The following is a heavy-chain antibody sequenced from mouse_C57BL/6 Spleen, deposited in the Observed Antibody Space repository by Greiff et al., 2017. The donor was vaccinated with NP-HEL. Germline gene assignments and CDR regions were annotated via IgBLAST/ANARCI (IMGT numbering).Heavy chain of an antibody. Sequence: QVQLQQPGAELVRPGTSVKLSCKASGYTFTSYWMHWVKQRPGQGLEWIGVIDPSDSYTNYNQKFKGKATLTVDTSSSTAYMQLSSLTSEDSAVYYCAYGYHWFAYWGQGTLVTVSA. CDR3: AYGYHWFAY. CDR2: IDPSDSYT. J-gene: IGHJ3*01. V-gene: IGHV1-59*01. D-gene: IGHD2-2*01. CDR1: GYTFTSYW.